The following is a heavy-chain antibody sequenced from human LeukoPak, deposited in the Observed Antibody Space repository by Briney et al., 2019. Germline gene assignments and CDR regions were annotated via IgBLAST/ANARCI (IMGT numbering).Heavy chain of an antibody. Sequence: ASVKVSCKAYGYTFTSYYIHWVRQAPGQGLEWMGIINPSGGSTSYAQRFQGRVTMTRDTSTSTVYMELSSLRSEDTAVYHCARRGVYSSGWFNWFDPWGQGTLVTVSS. CDR2: INPSGGST. V-gene: IGHV1-46*01. CDR1: GYTFTSYY. CDR3: ARRGVYSSGWFNWFDP. J-gene: IGHJ5*02. D-gene: IGHD6-19*01.